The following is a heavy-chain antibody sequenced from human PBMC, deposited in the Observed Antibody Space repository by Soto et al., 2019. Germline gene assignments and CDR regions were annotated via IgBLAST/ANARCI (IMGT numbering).Heavy chain of an antibody. D-gene: IGHD6-19*01. CDR3: ARRQWPSLDAFDI. Sequence: EVQLVPSGAEVKKPGESLRISCKGSGYSFTSYWISWVRQMPGKGLEWMGRIDPSDSYTNYSPSFQGHVTISADKSISTAYLQWSSLTASDTAMYYCARRQWPSLDAFDIWGQGTMVTVSS. CDR2: IDPSDSYT. V-gene: IGHV5-10-1*01. J-gene: IGHJ3*02. CDR1: GYSFTSYW.